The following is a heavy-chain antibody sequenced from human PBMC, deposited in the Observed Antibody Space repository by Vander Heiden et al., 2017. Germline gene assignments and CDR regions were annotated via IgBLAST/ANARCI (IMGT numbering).Heavy chain of an antibody. Sequence: EVQLLESGGGLVQPGGSLRLSCAASGFTFSSYAMSWVRQAPGKGLEWVSAISGSGGSTYYADSVKGRVTISRDNSKNTLYRQINSLRAEDTPVYYCAKDLDIVTGYFPLGWFDPWGQGTLVTVSS. CDR1: GFTFSSYA. CDR2: ISGSGGST. J-gene: IGHJ5*02. CDR3: AKDLDIVTGYFPLGWFDP. V-gene: IGHV3-23*01. D-gene: IGHD3-9*01.